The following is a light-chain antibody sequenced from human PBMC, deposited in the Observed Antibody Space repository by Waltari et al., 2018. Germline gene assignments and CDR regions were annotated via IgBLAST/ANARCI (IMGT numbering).Light chain of an antibody. CDR2: QDT. J-gene: IGLJ2*01. V-gene: IGLV3-1*01. Sequence: SYQLTQPPSLSVSPGQTALISCSGDTLGKTYISWYQQRPGQSPVLVMYQDTKRASGIPERCSGSKSGASATLTISGTQPVDEADYFCQAWDSSTAVFGGGTKLTVL. CDR3: QAWDSSTAV. CDR1: TLGKTY.